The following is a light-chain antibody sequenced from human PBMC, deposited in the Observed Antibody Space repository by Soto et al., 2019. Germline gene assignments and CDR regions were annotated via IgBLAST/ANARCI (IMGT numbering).Light chain of an antibody. Sequence: QSVLTQPASVSGSPGQSITISCTGTSSDVGNYNYVSWYQQYPGKAPKLMIYGVSNRPSGVSNRFSGSKSGNTASLTISGLQAEDEADYYCSSYSTSSTLEVLGGGTKLTVL. CDR1: SSDVGNYNY. V-gene: IGLV2-14*01. CDR3: SSYSTSSTLEV. J-gene: IGLJ1*01. CDR2: GVS.